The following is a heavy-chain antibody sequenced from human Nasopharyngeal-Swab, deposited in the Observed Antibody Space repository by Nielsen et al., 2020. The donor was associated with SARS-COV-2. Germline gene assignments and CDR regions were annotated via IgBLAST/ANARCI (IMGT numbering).Heavy chain of an antibody. Sequence: GGSLRLSCAASGFTFSTYHMNWVRQAPGKGLEWISNIRMTDSDVFYADSVKGRFTISRDNAKNSLYLQMNSLRAEDTAVYYCATHNDYRFENWGQGTLVSVSS. V-gene: IGHV3-48*03. J-gene: IGHJ4*02. CDR1: GFTFSTYH. CDR3: ATHNDYRFEN. D-gene: IGHD4-11*01. CDR2: IRMTDSDV.